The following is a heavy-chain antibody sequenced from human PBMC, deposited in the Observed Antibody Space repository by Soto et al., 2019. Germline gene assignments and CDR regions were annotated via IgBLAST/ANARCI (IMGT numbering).Heavy chain of an antibody. CDR2: IDGSGATK. CDR1: GFTFNDFE. CDR3: ARGFGRFNY. Sequence: EVQLLESGGGLVQPGGSLRLSCGVSGFTFNDFEMNWVRQAPGKGPEWLAYIDGSGATKKYAGSVRCRFTISRDNPNNSLFLQMSSLSAADTAIYYWARGFGRFNYWGQGTLVSVSS. D-gene: IGHD3-10*01. J-gene: IGHJ4*02. V-gene: IGHV3-48*03.